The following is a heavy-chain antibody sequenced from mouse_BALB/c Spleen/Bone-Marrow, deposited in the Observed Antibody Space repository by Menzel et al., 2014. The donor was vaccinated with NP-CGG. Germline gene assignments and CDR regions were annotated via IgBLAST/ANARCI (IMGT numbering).Heavy chain of an antibody. CDR3: ARWNGYYAMDY. CDR2: IHYSGCT. CDR1: GYSITSGYS. J-gene: IGHJ4*01. D-gene: IGHD1-2*01. Sequence: EVKLVESGPALVKPSQSLSLTCTVTGYSITSGYSWHWIRQFPGNTLEWMGYIHYSGCTNYNPSLKSRISITRDTSKNQFFLQLNSVTTEDTATYYCARWNGYYAMDYWGQGTSVTVSS. V-gene: IGHV3-1*02.